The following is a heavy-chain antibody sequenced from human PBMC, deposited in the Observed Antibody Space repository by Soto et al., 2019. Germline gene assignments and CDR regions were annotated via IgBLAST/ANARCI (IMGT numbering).Heavy chain of an antibody. CDR2: INPSGGST. CDR1: GYTFTSYY. Sequence: QVQLVQSGAEVKKPGASVKVSCKASGYTFTSYYMHWVRQAPGQGLEWMGIINPSGGSTSYAQKLQGRVTMSRDTSTSTVYMELSSLRSDETAVYYCARSNNYDLWSGYYTRNYYCDYWGQGTLVTVSS. CDR3: ARSNNYDLWSGYYTRNYYCDY. J-gene: IGHJ4*02. D-gene: IGHD3-3*01. V-gene: IGHV1-46*04.